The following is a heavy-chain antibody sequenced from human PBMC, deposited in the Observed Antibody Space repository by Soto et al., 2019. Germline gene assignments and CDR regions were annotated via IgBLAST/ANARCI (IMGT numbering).Heavy chain of an antibody. Sequence: GGSLRLSCAASGFTFSSYAMSWVRQAPGKGLEWVSAISGSGGSTYYADSVKGRFTISRDNSKNTLYLQMNSLRAEDTAVYYCAKDRYDYIWGSYRSTALFDYWGQGTLVTVSS. CDR3: AKDRYDYIWGSYRSTALFDY. V-gene: IGHV3-23*01. J-gene: IGHJ4*02. D-gene: IGHD3-16*02. CDR1: GFTFSSYA. CDR2: ISGSGGST.